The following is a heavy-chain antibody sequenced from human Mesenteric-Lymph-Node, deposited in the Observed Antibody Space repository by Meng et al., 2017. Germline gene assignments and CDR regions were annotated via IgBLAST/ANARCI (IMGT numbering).Heavy chain of an antibody. CDR1: GFTFGDYA. CDR3: TRDHGSGSYHARYYYYYGMDV. CDR2: IRSKAYGGTT. V-gene: IGHV3-49*03. J-gene: IGHJ6*02. D-gene: IGHD3-10*01. Sequence: GESLKISCTASGFTFGDYAMSWFRQAPGKGLEWVGFIRSKAYGGTTEYAASVKGRFTISRDDSKSIAYLQMNSLKTEDTAVYYCTRDHGSGSYHARYYYYYGMDVWGQGTTVTVSS.